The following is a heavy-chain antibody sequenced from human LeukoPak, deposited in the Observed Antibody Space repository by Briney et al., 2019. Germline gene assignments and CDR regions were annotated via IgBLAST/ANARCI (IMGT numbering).Heavy chain of an antibody. CDR3: AKGFSWGSYFDY. CDR1: GFTFSSYA. Sequence: AGSLRLSCAASGFTFSSYAISWVRQAPPKGLEWVSSISSSGGSTYYSDSVKGRFTISRDNSKTTLFLQMNSLRAEDTAIYYCAKGFSWGSYFDYWGQGTLVTVSS. J-gene: IGHJ4*02. CDR2: ISSSGGST. D-gene: IGHD3-16*01. V-gene: IGHV3-23*01.